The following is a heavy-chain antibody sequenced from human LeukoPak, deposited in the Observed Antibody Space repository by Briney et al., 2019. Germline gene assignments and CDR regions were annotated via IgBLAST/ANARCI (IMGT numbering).Heavy chain of an antibody. V-gene: IGHV3-30-3*01. Sequence: PGGSLRLSCAASGFTFSNYAMAWVRQAPGKGLEWVAFISYDGSNKYYADSVKGRFTISRDNSKNTLYLQVNSLRAEDTAVYYCARGYSGNYYPDYWGQGTLVTVSS. J-gene: IGHJ4*02. CDR1: GFTFSNYA. CDR2: ISYDGSNK. CDR3: ARGYSGNYYPDY. D-gene: IGHD1-26*01.